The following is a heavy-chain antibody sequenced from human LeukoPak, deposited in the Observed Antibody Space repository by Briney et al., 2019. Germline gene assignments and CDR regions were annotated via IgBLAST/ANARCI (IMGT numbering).Heavy chain of an antibody. Sequence: ASVKVSCKASGYTFTSYYMHRVRQAPGQGLEWMGIINPSGGSTSYAQKFQGRVTMTRDTSISTAYMEVSRMTSDDTAVYYCATSGGTSGPELDYWGQGTLVTVSS. V-gene: IGHV1-46*01. J-gene: IGHJ4*02. CDR2: INPSGGST. CDR3: ATSGGTSGPELDY. D-gene: IGHD3-3*01. CDR1: GYTFTSYY.